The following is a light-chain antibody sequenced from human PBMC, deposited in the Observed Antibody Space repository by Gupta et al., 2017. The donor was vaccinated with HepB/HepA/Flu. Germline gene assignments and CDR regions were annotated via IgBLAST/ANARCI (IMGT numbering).Light chain of an antibody. CDR2: KAS. Sequence: IQMTQSPSTLSASVGDRVTITCRASQDISGWLAWYQHKPGKAPKLLIYKASTLESGVPSRFSGSGSGTEFLLTITSLQPDDFATYYCQQYKTHMITFGPGTKVDFK. J-gene: IGKJ3*01. CDR3: QQYKTHMIT. V-gene: IGKV1-5*03. CDR1: QDISGW.